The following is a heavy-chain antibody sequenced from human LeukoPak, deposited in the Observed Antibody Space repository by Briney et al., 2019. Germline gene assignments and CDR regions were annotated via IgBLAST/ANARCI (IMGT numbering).Heavy chain of an antibody. V-gene: IGHV1-2*02. Sequence: ASVKVSCKASGYTFTGYYMHWVRQAPGQGLEWMGWINPNSGGTNYAQKFQGRVTMTRDTSISTAYMELSRLRSDDTAVYYCARHPVPYYYGMDVWGEGTTVTVSS. J-gene: IGHJ6*04. CDR3: ARHPVPYYYGMDV. CDR2: INPNSGGT. CDR1: GYTFTGYY.